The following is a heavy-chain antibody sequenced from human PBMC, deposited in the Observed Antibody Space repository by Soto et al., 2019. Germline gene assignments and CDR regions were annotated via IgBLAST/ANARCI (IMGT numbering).Heavy chain of an antibody. Sequence: SETLSLTCTVSGGSISSYYWSWIRQPPGKGLEWIGYIYYSGSTNYNPSLKSRVTISVDTSKNQFSLKLSSVTAADTAVYYRASRPRYESWFDPWGQGTLVTVSS. D-gene: IGHD3-9*01. J-gene: IGHJ5*02. CDR3: ASRPRYESWFDP. CDR1: GGSISSYY. CDR2: IYYSGST. V-gene: IGHV4-59*01.